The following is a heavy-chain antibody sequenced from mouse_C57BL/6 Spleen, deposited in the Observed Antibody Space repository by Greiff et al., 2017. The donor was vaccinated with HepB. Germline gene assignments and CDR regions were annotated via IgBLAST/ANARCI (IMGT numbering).Heavy chain of an antibody. Sequence: QVQLQQSGAELVKPGASVKISCKASGYAFSSYWMNWVKQRPGKGLEWIGQIYPGDGDTNYNGKFKGKATLTADKSSSTAYMQLSSLTSEDSAVYVCAGKGMGSSPWYFDVWGTGTTVTVSS. J-gene: IGHJ1*03. CDR1: GYAFSSYW. V-gene: IGHV1-80*01. D-gene: IGHD1-1*01. CDR3: AGKGMGSSPWYFDV. CDR2: IYPGDGDT.